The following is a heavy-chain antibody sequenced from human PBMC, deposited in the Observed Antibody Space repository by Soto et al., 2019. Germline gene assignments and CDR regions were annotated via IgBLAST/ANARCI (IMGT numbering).Heavy chain of an antibody. J-gene: IGHJ6*02. CDR1: GFSLSTSGVG. D-gene: IGHD6-6*01. CDR3: AHRQSAAHPMGVYYYGMDV. V-gene: IGHV2-5*01. CDR2: IYWNDDK. Sequence: SGPTLVNPTQTLTLTCTFSGFSLSTSGVGVGWIRQPPGKALEWLALIYWNDDKRYSPSLKSRLTITKDTSKNQVVLTMTNMDPVDTATYYCAHRQSAAHPMGVYYYGMDVWGQGTTVKVSS.